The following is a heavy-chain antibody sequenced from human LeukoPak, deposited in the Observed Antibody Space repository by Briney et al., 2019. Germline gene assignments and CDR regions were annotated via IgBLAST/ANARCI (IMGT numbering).Heavy chain of an antibody. Sequence: GGSLRLSCAASGFTFSNYNMNWDRQAQGKGLEWVSYISSSSIIYYAYSVKGRFTISRDNAKNSLYVQMNSLRAEDTAVYYCGRGHWGLDYWGQGALVPVSS. V-gene: IGHV3-48*01. CDR3: GRGHWGLDY. D-gene: IGHD7-27*01. CDR1: GFTFSNYN. CDR2: ISSSSII. J-gene: IGHJ4*02.